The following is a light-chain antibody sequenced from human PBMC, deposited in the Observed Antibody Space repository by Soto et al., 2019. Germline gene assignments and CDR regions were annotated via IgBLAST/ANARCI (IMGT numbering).Light chain of an antibody. Sequence: EIVLTQSPGTLSLSPGERATLSCRASQSLSNTSLAWYQKRPGQAPRLLIYGASNRATGIPDRFSGSGSRADFTLALTRLEPQDFALYYGQHDGGSPRTFCQGTKVEIK. V-gene: IGKV3-20*01. CDR3: QHDGGSPRT. J-gene: IGKJ1*01. CDR2: GAS. CDR1: QSLSNTS.